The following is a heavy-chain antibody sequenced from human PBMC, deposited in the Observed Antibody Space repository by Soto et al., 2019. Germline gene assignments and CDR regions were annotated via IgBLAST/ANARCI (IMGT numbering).Heavy chain of an antibody. CDR1: GFPFSSYS. CDR3: VRVHGGSRGSGPTT. J-gene: IGHJ5*02. D-gene: IGHD3-16*01. Sequence: EVQLVESGGGLVKPGGSLRLSCAASGFPFSSYSMNWVRQAPGKGLEWVSSISSSSSYIYYADSEKGRFTISRDNAKNSLYLQMNSLRAEDTAVYYCVRVHGGSRGSGPTTWGQGTLVTVSS. CDR2: ISSSSSYI. V-gene: IGHV3-21*01.